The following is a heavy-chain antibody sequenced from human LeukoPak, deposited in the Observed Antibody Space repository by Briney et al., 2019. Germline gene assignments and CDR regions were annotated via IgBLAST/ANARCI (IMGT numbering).Heavy chain of an antibody. V-gene: IGHV4-4*02. D-gene: IGHD3-3*01. CDR2: IYHSGST. CDR3: ARGDFWSGQQLDY. J-gene: IGHJ4*02. Sequence: SGTLSLTCAVSGGSISSSNWWSWVRQPPGKGLEWIGEIYHSGSTNYNPSLKSRVTISVDTSKNQFSLKLSSVTAADTAVYYCARGDFWSGQQLDYWGQGTLVTVSS. CDR1: GGSISSSNW.